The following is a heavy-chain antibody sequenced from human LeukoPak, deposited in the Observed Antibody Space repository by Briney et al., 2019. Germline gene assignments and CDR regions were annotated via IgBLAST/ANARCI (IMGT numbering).Heavy chain of an antibody. J-gene: IGHJ6*04. CDR1: GYSFSSYW. V-gene: IGHV5-51*01. CDR2: IYPGDSDT. Sequence: GESLKISCKGSGYSFSSYWIAWVRQMPGKGLEWMGIIYPGDSDTRYSPSFQGQVSISADKSISTAYLQWSSLKASDSAMYYCARLGGYDNYYYYGMDVWGKGTTVTVSP. CDR3: ARLGGYDNYYYYGMDV. D-gene: IGHD5-12*01.